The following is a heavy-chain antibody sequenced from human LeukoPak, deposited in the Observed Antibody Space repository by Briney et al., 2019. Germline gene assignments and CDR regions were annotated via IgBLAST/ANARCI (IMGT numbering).Heavy chain of an antibody. J-gene: IGHJ1*01. CDR2: INGVSSHI. CDR3: TRDPAHYLRSGFYES. D-gene: IGHD5/OR15-5a*01. CDR1: GFIFSGSA. V-gene: IGHV3-21*06. Sequence: PGGSLRLSCAASGFIFSGSAMNWVRQAPGKGLEWVSSINGVSSHIYYADSVKGRFTIYRDNAKNSLYLQMNSLRADDTALYYCTRDPAHYLRSGFYESWGQGTLVTVSS.